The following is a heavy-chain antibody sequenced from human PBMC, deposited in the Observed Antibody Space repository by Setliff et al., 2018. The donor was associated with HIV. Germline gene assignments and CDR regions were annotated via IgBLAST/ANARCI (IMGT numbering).Heavy chain of an antibody. J-gene: IGHJ5*02. V-gene: IGHV4-34*01. D-gene: IGHD2-2*01. CDR3: ARGRIRYCSSTSCYSSRYNWFDP. CDR2: INHSGST. CDR1: GGSFSDYY. Sequence: PSETLSLTCTVSGGSFSDYYRSWIRQPPGKGLEWIGEINHSGSTNYNPSLKSRVTISVDTSKNQFSLKLSSVTAADTAVYYCARGRIRYCSSTSCYSSRYNWFDPWGQGTLVTVSS.